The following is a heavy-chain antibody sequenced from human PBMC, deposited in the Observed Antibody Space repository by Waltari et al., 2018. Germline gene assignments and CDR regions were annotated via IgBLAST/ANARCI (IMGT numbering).Heavy chain of an antibody. CDR2: MGGSGGGT. J-gene: IGHJ3*02. V-gene: IGHV3-23*01. CDR1: GFTFSSYA. Sequence: EVQLLESGGGLVQPGGSQRLSCAASGFTFSSYAMSWVRQAPGKGLEWVLAMGGSGGGTNYADSVKGRFTISRDNSKNTVYLQMNSLRAEDTAVYYCAKSRGDSIIYRHDAFDIWGQGTMVTVSS. D-gene: IGHD3-10*01. CDR3: AKSRGDSIIYRHDAFDI.